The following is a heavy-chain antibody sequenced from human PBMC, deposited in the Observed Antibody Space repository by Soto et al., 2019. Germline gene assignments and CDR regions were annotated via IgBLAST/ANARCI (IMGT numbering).Heavy chain of an antibody. D-gene: IGHD6-13*01. J-gene: IGHJ4*02. CDR1: GFTFSSYG. Sequence: GGSLRLSCAASGFTFSSYGMHWVRQAPGKGLEWVTVIWYDGSSKYYADSVKGRFTISRDNSKNTLYLQMNSLRAEDTAVYYCARDQGTRSSWQQYWGQGTLVTVSS. CDR3: ARDQGTRSSWQQY. V-gene: IGHV3-33*01. CDR2: IWYDGSSK.